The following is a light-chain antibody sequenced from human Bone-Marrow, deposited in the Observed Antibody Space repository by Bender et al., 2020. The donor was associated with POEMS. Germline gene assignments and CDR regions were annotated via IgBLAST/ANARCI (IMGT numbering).Light chain of an antibody. J-gene: IGLJ1*01. CDR1: ELPNQF. CDR2: KDT. Sequence: SFDLTQPPSVSVSPGQTARITCSSDELPNQFAYWYQQKPGQAPVLVIYKDTERPSGIPDRFSGSISGNTASLTITGAQAEDEADYYCDSRDSSGHHHVFGTGTKVTVL. V-gene: IGLV3-25*02. CDR3: DSRDSSGHHHV.